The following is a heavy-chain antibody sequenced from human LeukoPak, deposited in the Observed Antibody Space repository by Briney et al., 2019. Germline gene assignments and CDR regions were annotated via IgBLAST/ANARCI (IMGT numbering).Heavy chain of an antibody. CDR3: ATSLWDVYLGAY. J-gene: IGHJ4*02. Sequence: DPGGSLRLSCTTSGLTFSDYAMRWVRQAPGEGLGWVSSISTRGDNTDYADSVRGRFTISRDDSKNTLYLQMNSLRPDDTAVCYCATSLWDVYLGAYWGQGTLVTVSS. V-gene: IGHV3-23*01. CDR2: ISTRGDNT. D-gene: IGHD3-16*01. CDR1: GLTFSDYA.